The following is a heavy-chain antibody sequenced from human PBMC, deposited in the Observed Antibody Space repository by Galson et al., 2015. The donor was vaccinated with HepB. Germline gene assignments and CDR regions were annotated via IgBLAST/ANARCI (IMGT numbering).Heavy chain of an antibody. CDR3: ARHPTTVTSDYWYFDL. D-gene: IGHD4-17*01. CDR1: GYSFTSYW. J-gene: IGHJ2*01. CDR2: IDPSDSYT. Sequence: QSGAEMKKPGESLRISCKGSGYSFTSYWISWVRQMPGKGLEWMGRIDPSDSYTNYSPSFQGHVTISADKSISTAYLQWSSLKASDTAMYYCARHPTTVTSDYWYFDLWGRGTLVTVSS. V-gene: IGHV5-10-1*01.